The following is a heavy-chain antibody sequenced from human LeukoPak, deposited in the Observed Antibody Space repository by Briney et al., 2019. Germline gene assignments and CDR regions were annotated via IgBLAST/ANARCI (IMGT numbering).Heavy chain of an antibody. V-gene: IGHV3-30-3*01. J-gene: IGHJ5*02. CDR3: AREDYLISSSSDNWFDP. D-gene: IGHD6-6*01. CDR1: GFTFSSYA. CDR2: ISYDGSSK. Sequence: PGGSLRLSCAASGFTFSSYAMHWVRQAPGKGLEWVAIISYDGSSKYYADSVKGRFTISRDNSKITLYLQMNSLRAEDTAVYYCAREDYLISSSSDNWFDPWGQGTLVTVSS.